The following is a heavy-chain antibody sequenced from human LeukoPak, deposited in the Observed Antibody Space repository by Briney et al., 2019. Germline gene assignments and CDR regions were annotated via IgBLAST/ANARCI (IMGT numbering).Heavy chain of an antibody. Sequence: GGSLRLSCVASGFSFNSYALTWVRQAPGKGLEWVSGILQSGATTYYADSVKGRFTISRDNSMNTLYLQMNSLRVEDTAIYYCARGPSSGNALNYWGQGTLVTVSS. CDR2: ILQSGATT. CDR3: ARGPSSGNALNY. V-gene: IGHV3-23*01. CDR1: GFSFNSYA. J-gene: IGHJ4*02. D-gene: IGHD3-16*01.